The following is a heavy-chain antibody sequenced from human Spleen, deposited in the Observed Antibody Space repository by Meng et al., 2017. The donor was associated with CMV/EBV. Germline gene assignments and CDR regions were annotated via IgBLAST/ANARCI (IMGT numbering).Heavy chain of an antibody. V-gene: IGHV3-30*04. Sequence: LSLTCAASGFTFSSYAMHWVRQAPGKGLEWVAVISYDGSNKYYADSVKGRFTISRDNSKNTLYLQMNSLRAEDTAVYYCARGGIAAAGIGWFDPWGQGTLVTVSS. CDR2: ISYDGSNK. D-gene: IGHD6-13*01. CDR1: GFTFSSYA. J-gene: IGHJ5*02. CDR3: ARGGIAAAGIGWFDP.